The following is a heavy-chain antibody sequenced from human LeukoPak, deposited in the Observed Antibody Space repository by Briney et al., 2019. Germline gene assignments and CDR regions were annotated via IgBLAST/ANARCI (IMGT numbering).Heavy chain of an antibody. CDR3: ARTTVGSYFDYFDY. J-gene: IGHJ4*02. CDR1: GFIVSSNY. V-gene: IGHV3-53*01. D-gene: IGHD1-26*01. CDR2: IYSSGDP. Sequence: GGSLRLSCAASGFIVSSNYMSWVRQAPGKGLEWVSIIYSSGDPYYADSVKGRFTISRDNSKNTLYLQMNSLRADDTAVYYCARTTVGSYFDYFDYWGQGTLVTVSS.